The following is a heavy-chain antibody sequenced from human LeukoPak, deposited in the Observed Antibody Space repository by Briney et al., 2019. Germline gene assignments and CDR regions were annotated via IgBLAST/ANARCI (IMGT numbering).Heavy chain of an antibody. V-gene: IGHV1-46*01. CDR2: INPSGGST. CDR3: AREGEEGSMVNYYYYYMDV. J-gene: IGHJ6*03. CDR1: GYTFTSYY. D-gene: IGHD2-8*01. Sequence: ASVKVSCKASGYTFTSYYMHWVRQAPGQGLEWMGIINPSGGSTSYAQKFQGRVTMTRDMSTSTVYMELSSLRSEDTAVYYCAREGEEGSMVNYYYYYMDVWGKGTTVTVSS.